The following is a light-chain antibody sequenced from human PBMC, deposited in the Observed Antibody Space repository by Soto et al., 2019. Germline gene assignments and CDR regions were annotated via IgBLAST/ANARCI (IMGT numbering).Light chain of an antibody. Sequence: ENVLTQSPGTLSLSPGERATLSCRASQSVSSSYLTWYQQKPGQAPRLLIYGASSRATDIPDRFSGSGSGTDFTLTISRLEPEDFAVYYCQQYYSSPVTFGKGTKLEIK. CDR3: QQYYSSPVT. J-gene: IGKJ2*01. CDR2: GAS. CDR1: QSVSSSY. V-gene: IGKV3-20*01.